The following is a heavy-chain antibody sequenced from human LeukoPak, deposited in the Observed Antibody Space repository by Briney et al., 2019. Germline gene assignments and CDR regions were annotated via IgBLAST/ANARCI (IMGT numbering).Heavy chain of an antibody. CDR1: GGSFSGYY. J-gene: IGHJ3*02. CDR2: INHSGST. CDR3: ARGVIHDSSGYYYSGAFDI. D-gene: IGHD3-22*01. V-gene: IGHV4-34*01. Sequence: PSETLSLTCAVYGGSFSGYYWSWIRQPPGKGLEWIGEINHSGSTNYNPSLKSRVTISVDTSKNQFCLKLSSVTAADTAVYYCARGVIHDSSGYYYSGAFDIWGQGTMVTVSS.